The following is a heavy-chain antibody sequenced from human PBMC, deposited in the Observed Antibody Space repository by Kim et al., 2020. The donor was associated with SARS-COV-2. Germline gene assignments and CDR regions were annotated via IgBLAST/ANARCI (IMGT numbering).Heavy chain of an antibody. Sequence: KGRFTISRDNAKNSLYLQMNSLRAEDTAVYYCARVATIAAAGRAAYYFDYWGQGTLVTVSS. V-gene: IGHV3-11*06. D-gene: IGHD6-13*01. J-gene: IGHJ4*02. CDR3: ARVATIAAAGRAAYYFDY.